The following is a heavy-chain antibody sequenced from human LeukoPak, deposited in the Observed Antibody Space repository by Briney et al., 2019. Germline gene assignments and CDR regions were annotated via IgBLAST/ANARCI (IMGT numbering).Heavy chain of an antibody. CDR1: GYNFTTYW. D-gene: IGHD6-19*01. CDR3: ARSWLADY. Sequence: LGESLKISCQSSGYNFTTYWIGWVRQMPGKGLEWMGIIYPGDSDTRYSPSFQGQVTISADKSISTAYLQWSSLKASDTAIYYCARSWLADYWGQGTLVTVSS. J-gene: IGHJ4*02. V-gene: IGHV5-51*01. CDR2: IYPGDSDT.